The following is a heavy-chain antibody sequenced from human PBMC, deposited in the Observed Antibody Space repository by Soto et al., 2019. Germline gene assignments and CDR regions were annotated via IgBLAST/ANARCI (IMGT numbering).Heavy chain of an antibody. V-gene: IGHV3-23*01. CDR1: GFTFNNYA. Sequence: GGSLRLSCAASGFTFNNYAMTWVRQAPGKGLEWVSTLSASGVNTYFADSVKGRFTISRVNSRNTLYLEMNSLRADDTAVYYCTRDRELVGENDYWGQGPLVTVSS. CDR3: TRDRELVGENDY. D-gene: IGHD3-10*01. J-gene: IGHJ4*02. CDR2: LSASGVNT.